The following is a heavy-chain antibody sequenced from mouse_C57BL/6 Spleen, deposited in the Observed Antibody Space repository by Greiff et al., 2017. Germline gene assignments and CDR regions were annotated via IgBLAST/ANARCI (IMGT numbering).Heavy chain of an antibody. CDR3: ARGGYYGPPYFDY. Sequence: VQLQQPGAELVRPGSSVKLSCKASGYTFTSYWMDWVKQRPGQGLEWIGNIYPSDSETHYNQKFKDKATLTVDKSSSTAYMQLSSLTSEDSAVYYCARGGYYGPPYFDYWGQGTTLTVSS. D-gene: IGHD2-1*01. CDR2: IYPSDSET. J-gene: IGHJ2*01. V-gene: IGHV1-61*01. CDR1: GYTFTSYW.